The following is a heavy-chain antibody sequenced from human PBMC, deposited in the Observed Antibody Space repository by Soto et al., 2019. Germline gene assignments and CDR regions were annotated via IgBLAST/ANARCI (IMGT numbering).Heavy chain of an antibody. CDR2: LSTSGSTI. CDR3: ARDTPVSGYYSYYGMDF. Sequence: QVQLVESGGGLVKPGGALRLCCAASGFTFSDYSMSWIRQAPGKGLECISDLSTSGSTIYSADSVKGPFTISRDNAKNSLSLQMNSLRADDTAVYYCARDTPVSGYYSYYGMDFWGQGTTVTVSS. CDR1: GFTFSDYS. J-gene: IGHJ6*02. V-gene: IGHV3-11*01.